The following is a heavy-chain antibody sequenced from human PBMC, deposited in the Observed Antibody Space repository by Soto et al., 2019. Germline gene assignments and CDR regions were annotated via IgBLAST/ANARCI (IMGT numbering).Heavy chain of an antibody. D-gene: IGHD4-17*01. CDR3: ARESGGTTATLDDYYFYMDV. V-gene: IGHV1-2*04. J-gene: IGHJ6*03. CDR1: GYAFSQFY. CDR2: INPNSGRT. Sequence: QVQLVQSGAEVKKPGASVKVSCKASGYAFSQFYIHWMRQAPGQGLEWMGWINPNSGRTKFAQNFQGWVTMTRDTTIKTVYMELSGLRYDATAVYYCARESGGTTATLDDYYFYMDVWGKGTAVTVSS.